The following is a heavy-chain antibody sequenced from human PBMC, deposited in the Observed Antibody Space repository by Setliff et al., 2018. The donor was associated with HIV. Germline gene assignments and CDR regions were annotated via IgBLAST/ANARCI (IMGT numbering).Heavy chain of an antibody. CDR3: ARGGTSSNWFGP. Sequence: ETLSLTCIVSGASISSNTWSWIRQAPGKGLQWIGFIYNSVTTNYNPSLKSRVTISLDTSKNQFSLKLTSVTAADTAVYHCARGGTSSNWFGPWGQGTLVTVSS. J-gene: IGHJ5*02. V-gene: IGHV4-59*01. D-gene: IGHD2-2*01. CDR1: GASISSNT. CDR2: IYNSVTT.